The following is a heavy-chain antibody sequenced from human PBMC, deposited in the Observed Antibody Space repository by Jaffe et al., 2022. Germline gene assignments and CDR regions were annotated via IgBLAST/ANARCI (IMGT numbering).Heavy chain of an antibody. CDR3: ARGPKSWQQLGPRYFDY. J-gene: IGHJ4*02. Sequence: QVQLQQWGAGLLKPSETLSLTCAVYGGSFSGYYWSWIRQPPGKGLEWIGEINHSGSTNYNPSLKSRVTISVDTSKNQFSLKLSSVTAADTAVYYCARGPKSWQQLGPRYFDYWGQGTLVTVSS. CDR2: INHSGST. D-gene: IGHD6-13*01. V-gene: IGHV4-34*01. CDR1: GGSFSGYY.